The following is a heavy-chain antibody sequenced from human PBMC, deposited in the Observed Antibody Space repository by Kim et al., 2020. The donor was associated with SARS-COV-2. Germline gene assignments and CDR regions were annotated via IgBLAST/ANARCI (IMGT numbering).Heavy chain of an antibody. V-gene: IGHV4-59*01. D-gene: IGHD4-17*01. CDR2: IYSSGST. CDR3: ARGDYGDYTPFHY. Sequence: SETLSLTCTVSGGSFSDNYWSWIRQPPGKGLEWIGYIYSSGSTNYNPSLKSRVAISVDTSNNQFSLKLTSVTAADTAVYYCARGDYGDYTPFHYWGQGTLVTVSS. CDR1: GGSFSDNY. J-gene: IGHJ4*02.